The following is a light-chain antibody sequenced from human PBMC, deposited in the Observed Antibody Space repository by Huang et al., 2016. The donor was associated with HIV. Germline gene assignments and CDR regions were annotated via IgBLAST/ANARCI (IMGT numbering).Light chain of an antibody. CDR1: QDISNY. CDR3: QQYDNLPRGLT. CDR2: DAA. Sequence: DIQMTQSPSYLSASVGDRVTITCQASQDISNYLNWYQQKPGKAPKLLIYDAANLETGGPSRFSGSGSGTDFTFTISSLQPEDIATYYCQQYDNLPRGLTFGGGTKVEIK. V-gene: IGKV1-33*01. J-gene: IGKJ4*01.